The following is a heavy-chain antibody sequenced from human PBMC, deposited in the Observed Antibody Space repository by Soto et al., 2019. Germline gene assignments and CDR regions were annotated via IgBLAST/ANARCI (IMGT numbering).Heavy chain of an antibody. CDR1: GGSFSGYY. CDR2: INHSGST. CDR3: ARGRSVTIFGVVRWFDP. V-gene: IGHV4-34*01. Sequence: LTCAVYGGSFSGYYWSWIRQPPGKGLEWIGEINHSGSTNYNPSLKSRVTISVDTSKNQFSLKLSSVTAADTAVYYCARGRSVTIFGVVRWFDPWGQGTLVTVSS. D-gene: IGHD3-3*01. J-gene: IGHJ5*02.